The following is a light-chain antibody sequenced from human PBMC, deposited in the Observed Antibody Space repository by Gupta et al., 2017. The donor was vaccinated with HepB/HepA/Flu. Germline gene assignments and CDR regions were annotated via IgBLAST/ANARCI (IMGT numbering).Light chain of an antibody. Sequence: TCSGDALPNPSAYWYPHKPGPPPVLVIYKDTARPSGIPGRFSGSRSGTTVTLTISGVQEEDEADYYCHSADSSGIHVFGTGTKITVL. CDR3: HSADSSGIHV. J-gene: IGLJ1*01. V-gene: IGLV3-25*03. CDR1: ALPNPS. CDR2: KDT.